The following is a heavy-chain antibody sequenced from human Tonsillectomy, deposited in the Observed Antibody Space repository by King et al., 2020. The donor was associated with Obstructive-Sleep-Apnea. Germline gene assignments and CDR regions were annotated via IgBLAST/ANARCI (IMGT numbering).Heavy chain of an antibody. Sequence: QLVQSGGGLVQPGGSLRLSCAASGFTFSSYWMSWVRQAPGKGLEWVANIKQDGSEKYYVDSVKGRFTIPRDNAKNSLYLQMNSLRAEDTAVYYCAREGWITMVRGVIINDYFDYWGQGTLVTVSS. V-gene: IGHV3-7*01. J-gene: IGHJ4*02. D-gene: IGHD3-10*01. CDR3: AREGWITMVRGVIINDYFDY. CDR2: IKQDGSEK. CDR1: GFTFSSYW.